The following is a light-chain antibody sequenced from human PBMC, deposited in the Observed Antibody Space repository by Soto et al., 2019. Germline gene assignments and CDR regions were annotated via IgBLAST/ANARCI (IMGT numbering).Light chain of an antibody. CDR1: SSDVGGYNY. V-gene: IGLV2-14*03. Sequence: QSVLTQPASVSGSPGQSITISCTGTSSDVGGYNYVSWYQHHPGKAPKLMIFDVSNRPSGVSNRFSGSKSGNTASLTISGLQPEDEVDYYCSSYTTSNTRQIVFGTGTKLTV. CDR3: SSYTTSNTRQIV. CDR2: DVS. J-gene: IGLJ1*01.